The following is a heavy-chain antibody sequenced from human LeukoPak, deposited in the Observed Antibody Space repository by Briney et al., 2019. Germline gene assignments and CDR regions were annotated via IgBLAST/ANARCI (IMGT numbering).Heavy chain of an antibody. Sequence: GGSLRLSCAASGFTFSSYWMSWVRQAPGKGLEWVANIKKDGSEKYYVDSVKGRFTISRDNAKNSLYLQMNSLRAEDTAVYYCAKLPGESGSYYRNWFDPWGQGTLVTVSS. V-gene: IGHV3-7*03. CDR1: GFTFSSYW. D-gene: IGHD3-10*01. CDR2: IKKDGSEK. J-gene: IGHJ5*02. CDR3: AKLPGESGSYYRNWFDP.